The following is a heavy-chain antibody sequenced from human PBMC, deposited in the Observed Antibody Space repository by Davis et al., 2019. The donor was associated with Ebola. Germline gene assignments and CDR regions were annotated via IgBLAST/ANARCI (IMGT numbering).Heavy chain of an antibody. V-gene: IGHV3-7*01. CDR3: VKDRAVLIWAEEAY. CDR1: GFTFSSYW. D-gene: IGHD3-10*01. CDR2: IKQDGSEK. J-gene: IGHJ4*02. Sequence: GESLKISCAASGFTFSSYWMSWVRQAPGKGLEWVANIKQDGSEKYYVDSVKGRFTISRDNAKNSLYLQMNSLRAEDTAVYYCVKDRAVLIWAEEAYWGQGTLVTVSS.